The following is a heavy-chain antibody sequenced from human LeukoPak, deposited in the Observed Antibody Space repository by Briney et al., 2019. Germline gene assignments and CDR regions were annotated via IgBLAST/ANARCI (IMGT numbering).Heavy chain of an antibody. D-gene: IGHD6-19*01. CDR3: AKDLRIGAVAGTGFDY. V-gene: IGHV3-9*01. CDR2: ISWNSGSI. J-gene: IGHJ4*02. Sequence: GRSLRLSCAASGFTFDDYAMPWVRHAPGKGLEWVSGISWNSGSIGYADSVKGRFTISRDNAKNSLYLQMNSLRAEDTALYYCAKDLRIGAVAGTGFDYWGQGTLVTVSS. CDR1: GFTFDDYA.